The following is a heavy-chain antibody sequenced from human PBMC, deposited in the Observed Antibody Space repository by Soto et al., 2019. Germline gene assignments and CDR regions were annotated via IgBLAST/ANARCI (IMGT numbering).Heavy chain of an antibody. CDR1: GLTVSGKKY. D-gene: IGHD5-12*01. CDR3: ATWHLREHAYDI. CDR2: VYDLDGT. V-gene: IGHV3-53*01. Sequence: DVQLVESGGGLIQPGGSLRLSCVASGLTVSGKKYMAWVRQAPGQWPEWVSGVYDLDGTYYADSVWGRFTTSIGSSRTTVYLQMRDLRPEDTALYFCATWHLREHAYDIWGQGTMVTVSS. J-gene: IGHJ3*02.